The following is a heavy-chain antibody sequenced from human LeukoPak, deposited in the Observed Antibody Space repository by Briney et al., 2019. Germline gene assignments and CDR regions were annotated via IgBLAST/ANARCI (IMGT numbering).Heavy chain of an antibody. Sequence: ASVTVSCTASGYTFASYDINWVRQAPGQGLEWMGWMNPNSGNTDYAQTFQGRVTMTRNTSITTAYMEPSSLRAEDTAVYYCAKGLDYGDYAYWYFDLWGRGTLVTVSS. J-gene: IGHJ2*01. CDR2: MNPNSGNT. CDR3: AKGLDYGDYAYWYFDL. D-gene: IGHD4-17*01. V-gene: IGHV1-8*01. CDR1: GYTFASYD.